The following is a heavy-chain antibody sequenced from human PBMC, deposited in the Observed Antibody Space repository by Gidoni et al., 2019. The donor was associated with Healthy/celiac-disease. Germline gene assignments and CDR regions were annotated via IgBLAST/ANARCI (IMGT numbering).Heavy chain of an antibody. CDR2: ISDDGSNK. CDR1: GFTFSSYA. Sequence: QVQLLESGGGVVQPGRSLRLSCAASGFTFSSYAMHWVRQAPGKGLEWVAVISDDGSNKYYADSVKGRFTISRDNSKNTLYLQMNSLRAEDTAVYYCARDSLITMIVVYGATWGDAFDIWGQGTMVTVSS. D-gene: IGHD3-22*01. V-gene: IGHV3-30-3*01. J-gene: IGHJ3*02. CDR3: ARDSLITMIVVYGATWGDAFDI.